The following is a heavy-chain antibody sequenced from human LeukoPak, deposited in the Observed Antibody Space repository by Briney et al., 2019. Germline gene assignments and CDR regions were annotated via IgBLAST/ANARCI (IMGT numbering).Heavy chain of an antibody. CDR3: AREDGYCSSTSCYRDNWFDP. CDR2: ISWNSGSI. CDR1: GFTFDDYA. D-gene: IGHD2-2*02. V-gene: IGHV3-9*01. J-gene: IGHJ5*02. Sequence: GRSLRLSCAASGFTFDDYAMHWVRQAPGKGLEWVSGISWNSGSIGYADSVKGRFTISRDNAKNSLYLQMNSLRAEDTAVYYCAREDGYCSSTSCYRDNWFDPWGQGTLVTVSS.